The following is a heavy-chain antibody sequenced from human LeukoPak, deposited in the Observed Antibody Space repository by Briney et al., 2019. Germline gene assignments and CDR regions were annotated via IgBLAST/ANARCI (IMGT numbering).Heavy chain of an antibody. CDR1: GFTFSSDA. V-gene: IGHV3-23*01. D-gene: IGHD2-15*01. CDR3: AKAPVTTCRGAFCYPFDY. J-gene: IGHJ4*02. Sequence: GGSLRLSCAASGFTFSSDAMSWVRQAPGKGLEWVSAISDTGNTYHADSVKGRFTISRDSSKNTLFLQMNRLRPEDAAVYYCAKAPVTTCRGAFCYPFDYWGLGTLVTVSS. CDR2: ISDTGNT.